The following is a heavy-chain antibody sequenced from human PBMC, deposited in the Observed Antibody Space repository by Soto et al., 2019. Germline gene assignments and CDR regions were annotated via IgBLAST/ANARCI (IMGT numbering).Heavy chain of an antibody. V-gene: IGHV1-69*13. CDR3: ARASGRSWYNWFDP. D-gene: IGHD6-13*01. J-gene: IGHJ5*02. CDR2: IVPLLGTT. CDR1: GGNFSNSG. Sequence: SVKVSCKASGGNFSNSGISWVRQAPGQGLEWMGGIVPLLGTTNYAHKFRGRVTFTADESTSTAYMEVASLRSEDTAVYYCARASGRSWYNWFDPWGQGTLVTV.